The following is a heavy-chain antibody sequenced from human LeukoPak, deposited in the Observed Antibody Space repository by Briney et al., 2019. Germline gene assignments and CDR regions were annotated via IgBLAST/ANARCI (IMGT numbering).Heavy chain of an antibody. V-gene: IGHV1-46*01. CDR3: GKDRGFGQFLWGNDY. CDR1: GYTFTSYY. CDR2: INPSGGST. Sequence: GASVKVSCKASGYTFTSYYMHWVRQAPGQGLEWMGIINPSGGSTSYAQKFQGRVTMTRDMSTSTVYMELSSLRSEDTALYYCGKDRGFGQFLWGNDYWGRGTLVTVSS. J-gene: IGHJ4*02. D-gene: IGHD3-10*01.